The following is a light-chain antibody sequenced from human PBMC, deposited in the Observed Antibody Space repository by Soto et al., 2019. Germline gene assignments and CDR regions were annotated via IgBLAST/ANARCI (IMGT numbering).Light chain of an antibody. V-gene: IGKV3-15*01. CDR1: QSVSNN. J-gene: IGKJ5*01. Sequence: EIVMTPSPPTLSVSPGESATLSCRASQSVSNNLTWYQQTPGQPPRLLIYGASTRATGVPGRFSGSGSGTDFTLTISRLEPEDFAVYYCQQYGSSLTFGQGTRLEIK. CDR3: QQYGSSLT. CDR2: GAS.